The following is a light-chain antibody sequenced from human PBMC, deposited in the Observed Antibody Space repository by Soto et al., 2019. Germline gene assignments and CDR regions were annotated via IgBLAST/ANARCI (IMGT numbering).Light chain of an antibody. CDR2: DVS. J-gene: IGLJ1*01. V-gene: IGLV2-14*03. CDR1: SSDVGGYNY. Sequence: QSALAQPASVSGSPGQSITISCTGTSSDVGGYNYVSWYQQHPGTAPKLMIHDVSNRPSGVSYRFSGSKSGNTASLTISGLQAEDEADYYCSSYTSDSTHVFGTGTKVTVL. CDR3: SSYTSDSTHV.